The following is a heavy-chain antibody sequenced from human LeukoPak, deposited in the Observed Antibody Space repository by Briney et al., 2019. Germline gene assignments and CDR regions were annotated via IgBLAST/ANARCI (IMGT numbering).Heavy chain of an antibody. CDR2: IYGSATT. Sequence: PSETLSLTCTVSGVSMSNHYWSWLRQPPGKGLEWIGYIYGSATTKYNPSLSSRVTMSVDTSKNQFSLKLTSVTAADTALYYCASRPADSNWYGVFDFWGRGTLVTVSS. V-gene: IGHV4-59*11. D-gene: IGHD6-13*01. CDR1: GVSMSNHY. CDR3: ASRPADSNWYGVFDF. J-gene: IGHJ4*02.